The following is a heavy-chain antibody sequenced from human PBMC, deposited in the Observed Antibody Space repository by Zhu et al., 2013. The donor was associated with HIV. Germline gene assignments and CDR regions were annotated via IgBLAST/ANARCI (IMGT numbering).Heavy chain of an antibody. CDR3: ARERGYGGNSDAFDI. CDR1: GYTFTNYG. V-gene: IGHV1-18*01. CDR2: TSAYNGNT. Sequence: QVQLVQSGAEVKKPGASVKVSCKASGYTFTNYGISWVRQAPGQGLEWMGWTSAYNGNTNYAQKVQGRVTMTTDTSTSTAYMELRNLRSDDSAVYYCARERGYGGNSDAFDIWGQGTMVTVSS. J-gene: IGHJ3*02. D-gene: IGHD4-17*01.